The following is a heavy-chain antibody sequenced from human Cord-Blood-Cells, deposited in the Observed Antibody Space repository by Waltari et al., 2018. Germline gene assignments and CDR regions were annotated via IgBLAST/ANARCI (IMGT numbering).Heavy chain of an antibody. D-gene: IGHD3-22*01. V-gene: IGHV4-34*01. CDR3: ARERPLIGYDSSGYYYIHDY. CDR2: INQTGST. CDR1: GGSFSGYY. Sequence: QVQLQQWGAGLLKPSETLSLTCAVYGGSFSGYYWSWIRQPPGKGLEWIGEINQTGSTNSNPALKSRVTISVDTSKNQFSLKLSSVTAADTAVYYCARERPLIGYDSSGYYYIHDYWGQGTLVTVSS. J-gene: IGHJ4*02.